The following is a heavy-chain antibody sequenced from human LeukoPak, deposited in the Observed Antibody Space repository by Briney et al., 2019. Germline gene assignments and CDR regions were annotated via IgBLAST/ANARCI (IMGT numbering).Heavy chain of an antibody. CDR1: GYSISSGYY. J-gene: IGHJ6*03. Sequence: PSETLSLTCAVSGYSISSGYYWGWIRQPPGKGLEWIGSIYHSGSTYHNPSLKSRVTISVDTSKNQFSLKLSSVTAADTAVYYCARVDRNYYYYYMDVWGKGTTVTVSS. V-gene: IGHV4-38-2*01. CDR3: ARVDRNYYYYYMDV. CDR2: IYHSGST.